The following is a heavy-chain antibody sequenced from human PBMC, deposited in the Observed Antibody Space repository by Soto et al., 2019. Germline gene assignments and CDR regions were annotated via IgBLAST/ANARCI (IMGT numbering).Heavy chain of an antibody. CDR1: GFTFGSYA. CDR3: AKGISARPRYGMDV. Sequence: PGGSLRLSXAASGFTFGSYAMSWVRQAPGKGLEWVSAISGSGGSTYYADSVKGRFTISRDNSKNTLYLQMNSLRAEDTAVYYCAKGISARPRYGMDVWGQGTTVTVSS. V-gene: IGHV3-23*01. J-gene: IGHJ6*02. CDR2: ISGSGGST. D-gene: IGHD6-6*01.